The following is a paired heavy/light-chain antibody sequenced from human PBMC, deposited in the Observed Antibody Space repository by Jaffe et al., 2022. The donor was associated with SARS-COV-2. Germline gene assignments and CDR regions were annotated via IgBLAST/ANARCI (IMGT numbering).Light chain of an antibody. CDR2: WAS. V-gene: IGKV4-1*01. CDR1: QSVLYSSNNKNY. CDR3: QQYYSTPRT. J-gene: IGKJ1*01. Sequence: DIVMTQSPDSLAVSLGERATINCKSSQSVLYSSNNKNYLDWYQQKPGQPPKLLIYWASTRESGVPDRFSGSGSGTDFTLTISSLQAEDVAIYYCQQYYSTPRTFGQGTKVEIK.
Heavy chain of an antibody. D-gene: IGHD2-8*02. Sequence: QVQLVQSGAEVKKPGASVKVSCKASGYTFTNHTIHWVRQAPGQRLEWMGWITAGSGNTKYSQKFQGRVTFARDTSATTAYMEVSSLISEDTAVYYCAREVCRWCALDIWGQGTTVTVSS. CDR3: AREVCRWCALDI. V-gene: IGHV1-3*01. CDR1: GYTFTNHT. CDR2: ITAGSGNT. J-gene: IGHJ3*02.